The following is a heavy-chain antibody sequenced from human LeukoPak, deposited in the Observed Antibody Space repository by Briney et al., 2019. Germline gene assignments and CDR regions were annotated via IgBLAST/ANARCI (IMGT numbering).Heavy chain of an antibody. D-gene: IGHD2-2*01. CDR1: GGSISSNTW. J-gene: IGHJ5*02. CDR2: IYHSGST. V-gene: IGHV4-4*02. Sequence: SGTLSLTCAVSGGSISSNTWWSWVRQPPGQGLEWIGEIYHSGSTKYNPSLKSRVSMSVDKSKNQFFLNLSSVTAADTAVYYCARHDIVVVPAVWFDPWGQGTLVTVSS. CDR3: ARHDIVVVPAVWFDP.